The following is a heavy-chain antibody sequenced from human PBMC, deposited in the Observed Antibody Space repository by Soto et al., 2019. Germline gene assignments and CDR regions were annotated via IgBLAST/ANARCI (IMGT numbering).Heavy chain of an antibody. V-gene: IGHV4-4*07. J-gene: IGHJ6*02. CDR1: GGSISSYY. D-gene: IGHD3-22*01. CDR2: IYTSGST. Sequence: SATLSLTCTVSGGSISSYYWSWIRQPAGKGLEWIGRIYTSGSTNYNPSLKSRVTMSVDTSKNQFSLKLSSVTAADTAVYYCARDRYYYDSNGYYYGMDVWGQGTTVTVSS. CDR3: ARDRYYYDSNGYYYGMDV.